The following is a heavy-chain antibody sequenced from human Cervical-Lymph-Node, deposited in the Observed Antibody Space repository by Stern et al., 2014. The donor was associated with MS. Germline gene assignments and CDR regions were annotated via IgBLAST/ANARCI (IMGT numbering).Heavy chain of an antibody. CDR1: GGSISSYY. D-gene: IGHD6-19*01. CDR3: ARDGGSSGGFDP. Sequence: QLQLQESGPGLVKPSETLSLTCTVSGGSISSYYWSWIRQPPGKGLEWIGYIYYSGSTNYNPSLKSRVTISVDTSKNQFSLKLSSVTAADTAVYYCARDGGSSGGFDPWGQGTLVTVSS. V-gene: IGHV4-59*01. CDR2: IYYSGST. J-gene: IGHJ5*02.